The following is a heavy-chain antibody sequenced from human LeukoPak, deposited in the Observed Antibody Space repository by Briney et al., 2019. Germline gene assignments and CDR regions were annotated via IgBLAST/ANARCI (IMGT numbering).Heavy chain of an antibody. D-gene: IGHD3-10*01. J-gene: IGHJ4*02. Sequence: GGSLRLSCAATGFTFSNYAIHWGRQAPGKGLEWVAFISDDGSRQHYADSVKGRFTISRDNSKNTLNLQMNSLRAEDTAVYYCVKNRTGTYTLDYWGQGTLVTVSS. CDR3: VKNRTGTYTLDY. CDR1: GFTFSNYA. CDR2: ISDDGSRQ. V-gene: IGHV3-30-3*02.